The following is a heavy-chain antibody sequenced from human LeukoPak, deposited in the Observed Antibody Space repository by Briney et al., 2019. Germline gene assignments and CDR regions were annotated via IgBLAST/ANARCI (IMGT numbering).Heavy chain of an antibody. CDR1: GFTFSSYE. CDR2: ISSSGSTI. D-gene: IGHD6-19*01. J-gene: IGHJ6*02. V-gene: IGHV3-48*03. Sequence: GGSLRLSCAASGFTFSSYEMNWVRQAPGKGLEWVSYISSSGSTIYYADSVKGRFTISRDNAKNSLYLQTNSLRAEDTAVYYCARDHVAVAGTQYYYYGMDVWGQGTTVTVSS. CDR3: ARDHVAVAGTQYYYYGMDV.